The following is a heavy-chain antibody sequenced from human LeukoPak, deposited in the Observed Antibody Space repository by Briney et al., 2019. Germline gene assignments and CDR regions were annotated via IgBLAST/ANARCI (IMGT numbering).Heavy chain of an antibody. D-gene: IGHD1-1*01. J-gene: IGHJ6*03. V-gene: IGHV3-23*01. CDR2: ISGSGGST. CDR3: AKGVRYYYYYYMDV. Sequence: PGGSLRLSCAASGFTFSSYGMHWVRQAPGKGLEWVSAISGSGGSTCYADSVKGRFTISRDNSKNTLYLQMNSLRAEDTAVYYCAKGVRYYYYYYMDVWGKGTTVTISS. CDR1: GFTFSSYG.